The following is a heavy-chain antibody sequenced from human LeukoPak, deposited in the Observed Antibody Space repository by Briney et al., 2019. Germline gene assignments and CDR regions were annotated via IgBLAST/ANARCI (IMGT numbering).Heavy chain of an antibody. V-gene: IGHV4-34*01. CDR3: ARVRGDLSFDY. CDR1: IESFSGYY. CDR2: INHSGRT. J-gene: IGHJ4*02. D-gene: IGHD2-21*02. Sequence: KASETLSLTCAVYIESFSGYYWTWLRQPPGKGLEWVGGINHSGRTNYNPSLKSRVTISADTSKNQFSLKLSSVTAADTAMYYCARVRGDLSFDYWGQGNLVTVSS.